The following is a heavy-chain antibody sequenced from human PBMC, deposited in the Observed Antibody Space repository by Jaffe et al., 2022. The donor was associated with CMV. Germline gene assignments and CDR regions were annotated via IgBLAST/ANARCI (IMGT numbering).Heavy chain of an antibody. Sequence: EVQLVESGGGLVQPGGSLRLSCAASGFTFSSYEMNWVRQAPGKGLEWVSYISSSGSTIYYADSVKGRFTISRDNAKNSLYLQMNSLRAEDTAVYYCARDGRGDSSRSGAFDIWGQGTMVTVSS. V-gene: IGHV3-48*03. CDR2: ISSSGSTI. CDR1: GFTFSSYE. J-gene: IGHJ3*02. CDR3: ARDGRGDSSRSGAFDI. D-gene: IGHD3-22*01.